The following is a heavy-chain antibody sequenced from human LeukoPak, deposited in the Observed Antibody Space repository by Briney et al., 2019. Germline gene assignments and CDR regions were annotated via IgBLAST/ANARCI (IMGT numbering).Heavy chain of an antibody. CDR3: ARAVDTAMVIFDY. CDR2: IIPIVGIA. J-gene: IGHJ4*02. V-gene: IGHV1-69*10. CDR1: GGTFNKYT. D-gene: IGHD5-18*01. Sequence: AVKVSFKASGGTFNKYTISWVRQAPGQGREGMGGIIPIVGIANYAQKFQGRVTITADKSTSTAYMALSSLRSEDTAVYYCARAVDTAMVIFDYWGQGTLVTVSS.